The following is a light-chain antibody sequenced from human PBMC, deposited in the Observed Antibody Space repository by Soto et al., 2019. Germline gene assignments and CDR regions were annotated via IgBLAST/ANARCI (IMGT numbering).Light chain of an antibody. CDR2: DVS. V-gene: IGLV2-14*03. Sequence: QSALTQPASVSGSPGQSIAISCTGTSSDVGGYNYVSWYQQHPGKTPKLMICDVSNRPSGVSNRFSGSKSGNPASLTISGLQAEDEAEYYCSSYTSSSTYVFGTGTKVTVL. CDR3: SSYTSSSTYV. CDR1: SSDVGGYNY. J-gene: IGLJ1*01.